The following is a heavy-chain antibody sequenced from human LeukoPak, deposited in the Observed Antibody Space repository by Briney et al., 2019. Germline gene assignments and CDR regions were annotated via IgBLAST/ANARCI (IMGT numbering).Heavy chain of an antibody. J-gene: IGHJ4*02. V-gene: IGHV3-30*02. CDR2: IPHDGSNK. Sequence: GGSLRLSCLASGFTFSSFGMHWVRQAPGKGLEWVAFIPHDGSNKHYADSVSGRFTISRDNSGNTLYLQMNSLRTEDTAVYYCVKKWEYCTSAGCYSGLLDFWGQGTLVTVSS. CDR3: VKKWEYCTSAGCYSGLLDF. CDR1: GFTFSSFG. D-gene: IGHD2-15*01.